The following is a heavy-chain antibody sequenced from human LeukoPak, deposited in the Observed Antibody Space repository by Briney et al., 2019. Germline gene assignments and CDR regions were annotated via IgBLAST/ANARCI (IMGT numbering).Heavy chain of an antibody. V-gene: IGHV4-39*07. Sequence: PSETLSLTCTVSGGSIDSGDYYWGWVRQPPGKGLECIASIHYSGNTYYDPSLKSRVTLSVDASKNQFSLTLSSVTAADTAIYYCARGRSAVVTPDYYYYYCMDVWGKGTTVTVSS. CDR1: GGSIDSGDYY. J-gene: IGHJ6*03. D-gene: IGHD4-23*01. CDR2: IHYSGNT. CDR3: ARGRSAVVTPDYYYYYCMDV.